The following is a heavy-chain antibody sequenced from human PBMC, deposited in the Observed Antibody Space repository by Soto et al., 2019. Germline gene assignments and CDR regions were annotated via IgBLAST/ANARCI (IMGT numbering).Heavy chain of an antibody. CDR1: GFSLSTTGVG. J-gene: IGHJ6*02. CDR2: IYWDDDK. V-gene: IGHV2-5*02. Sequence: QITLKESGPTLVKPTQTLTLTCTFSGFSLSTTGVGVGWIRQPPGKALEWLALIYWDDDKRYNPSLKSRLTITKDTSKNHVVLTMTNMDPVDTATYYCVQSRCGGDCLQSYSSHSYDGLDVWGQGTTVTVSS. D-gene: IGHD2-21*01. CDR3: VQSRCGGDCLQSYSSHSYDGLDV.